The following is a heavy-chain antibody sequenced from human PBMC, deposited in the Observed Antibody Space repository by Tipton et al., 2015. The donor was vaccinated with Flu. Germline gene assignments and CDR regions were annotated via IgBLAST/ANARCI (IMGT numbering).Heavy chain of an antibody. CDR3: ARGYYDFWSSYYYYGMDV. V-gene: IGHV4-34*01. D-gene: IGHD3-3*01. CDR1: GGSFSGYY. J-gene: IGHJ6*02. CDR2: INHSGST. Sequence: LRLSCAVYGGSFSGYYWSWIRQPPGKGLEWIGEINHSGSTNYNPSLKSRVTISVDTSKNQFSLKLSSVTAADTAVYYCARGYYDFWSSYYYYGMDVWGQGTTVTVSS.